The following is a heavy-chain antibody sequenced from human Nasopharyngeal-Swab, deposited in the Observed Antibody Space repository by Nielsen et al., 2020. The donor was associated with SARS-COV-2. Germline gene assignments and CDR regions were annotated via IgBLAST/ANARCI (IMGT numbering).Heavy chain of an antibody. CDR2: ISWNSGSI. CDR3: AKGGYSYGSDAFDI. Sequence: SLKISCAASGFTFDDYAMHWVRQAPGKGLEGVSGISWNSGSIGYADSVKGRFTISRDNAKNSLYLQMNRLRAEDTALYYCAKGGYSYGSDAFDIWGQGTMVTVSS. V-gene: IGHV3-9*01. J-gene: IGHJ3*02. CDR1: GFTFDDYA. D-gene: IGHD5-18*01.